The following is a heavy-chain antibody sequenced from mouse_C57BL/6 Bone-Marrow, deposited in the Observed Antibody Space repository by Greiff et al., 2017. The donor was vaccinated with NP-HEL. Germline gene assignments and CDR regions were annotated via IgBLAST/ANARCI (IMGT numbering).Heavy chain of an antibody. Sequence: EVQLVESGGGLVQPGGSLSLSCAASGFTFTDYYMSWVRQPPGKALEWLGFIRNKANGYTTEYSASVKGRFPISRDNSHSILFLQVHVLRAEDSATYYCARYLTHTGDYAMDYWGQGTAATVTA. CDR1: GFTFTDYY. V-gene: IGHV7-3*01. CDR3: ARYLTHTGDYAMDY. J-gene: IGHJ4*01. D-gene: IGHD6-1*01. CDR2: IRNKANGYTT.